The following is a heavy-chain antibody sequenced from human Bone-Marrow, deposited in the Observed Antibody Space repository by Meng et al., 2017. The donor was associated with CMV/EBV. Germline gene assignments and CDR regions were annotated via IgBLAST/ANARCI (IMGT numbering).Heavy chain of an antibody. CDR1: GFTFSSYG. CDR3: ARGSLRYGDY. D-gene: IGHD3-9*01. J-gene: IGHJ4*02. Sequence: GESLKISCAASGFTFSSYGMHWVRQAPGKGLEWVAFISYDGSNKYYADSVKGRFTISRDNSKNTLYLQMNSLRAEDTAVYYCARGSLRYGDYWGQGTLVTVSS. CDR2: ISYDGSNK. V-gene: IGHV3-30*02.